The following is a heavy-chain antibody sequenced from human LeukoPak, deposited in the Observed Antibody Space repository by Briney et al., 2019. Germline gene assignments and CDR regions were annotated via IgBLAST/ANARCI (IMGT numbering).Heavy chain of an antibody. J-gene: IGHJ4*02. CDR2: IWHDGSAE. D-gene: IGHD6-19*01. CDR3: AKDSRGGWSGYFDY. Sequence: GGSLRLSCVASGFSFTSSGMYGVRQAPGKGLEWVAVIWHDGSAEFYADSVKGRFSISRDNSRSMVYLQMDSLRDDDTAVYFCAKDSRGGWSGYFDYWGQGTLVTVSS. V-gene: IGHV3-33*06. CDR1: GFSFTSSG.